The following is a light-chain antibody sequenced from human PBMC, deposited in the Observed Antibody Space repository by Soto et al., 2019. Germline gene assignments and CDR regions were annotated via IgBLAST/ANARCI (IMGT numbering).Light chain of an antibody. CDR2: DAS. V-gene: IGKV1-5*01. J-gene: IGKJ1*01. CDR1: QSISTW. Sequence: DIQMTQSPSALSASVGDRVTITCRASQSISTWLVWYQQKPAKAPKLLIYDASSLESGVPSRFSGSGSGTEFTLTITSLQPDDLATYYCQQYDTNSPWTFGQGTKVDIK. CDR3: QQYDTNSPWT.